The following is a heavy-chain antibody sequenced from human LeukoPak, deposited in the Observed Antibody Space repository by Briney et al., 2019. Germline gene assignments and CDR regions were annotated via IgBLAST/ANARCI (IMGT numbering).Heavy chain of an antibody. J-gene: IGHJ4*02. D-gene: IGHD3-22*01. V-gene: IGHV3-21*01. CDR2: ISSSSSYI. CDR3: ARENNYYDSSGYYVYYFDY. CDR1: GSTFSSYS. Sequence: GGSLRLSCAASGSTFSSYSMNWVRQAPGKGLEWVSSISSSSSYIYYADSVKGRFTISRDNAKNSLYLQMNSLRAEDTAVYYCARENNYYDSSGYYVYYFDYWGQGTLVTVSS.